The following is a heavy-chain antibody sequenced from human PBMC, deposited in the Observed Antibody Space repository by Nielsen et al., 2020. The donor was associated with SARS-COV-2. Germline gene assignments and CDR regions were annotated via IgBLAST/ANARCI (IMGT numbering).Heavy chain of an antibody. D-gene: IGHD1-26*01. Sequence: GESLKISCKGSGYSFTSYWIGWVRQMPGKGLEWMGIIYPGDSNTRYSPSFQGQVTISADKSISTAYLQWSSLKASDTAMYYCARLGVVGATRGWFDPWGQGTPVTVSS. J-gene: IGHJ5*02. CDR2: IYPGDSNT. CDR3: ARLGVVGATRGWFDP. CDR1: GYSFTSYW. V-gene: IGHV5-51*01.